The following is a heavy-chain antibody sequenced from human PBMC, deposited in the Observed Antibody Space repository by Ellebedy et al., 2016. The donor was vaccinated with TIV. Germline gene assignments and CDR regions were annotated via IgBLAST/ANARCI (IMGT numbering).Heavy chain of an antibody. V-gene: IGHV3-7*01. D-gene: IGHD6-19*01. CDR3: ARDQWLGRAYYFDY. J-gene: IGHJ4*02. CDR1: GFTFSNYW. Sequence: GESLKISCAASGFTFSNYWMSWVRQAPGKGLEWVANIKQDGSEKYYVDSVKGRFSISRDNAKNSLYVQMNSLRDEDTAVYYCARDQWLGRAYYFDYWGQGTLVTVSS. CDR2: IKQDGSEK.